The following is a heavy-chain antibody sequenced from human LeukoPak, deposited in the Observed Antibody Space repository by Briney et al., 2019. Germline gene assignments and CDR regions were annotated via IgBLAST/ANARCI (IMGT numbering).Heavy chain of an antibody. CDR3: ARGPRGTIIAVAMNMFDY. J-gene: IGHJ4*02. D-gene: IGHD6-19*01. CDR1: GGPITVYH. CDR2: IHYTGST. Sequence: SETLSLTCSVSGGPITVYHWIWIRQPPGKGLEFIGYIHYTGSTNYNSSLTSRISISTDTSKNQFSLKMTSVTAADTAVYYRARGPRGTIIAVAMNMFDYWGQGTLVTVSS. V-gene: IGHV4-59*12.